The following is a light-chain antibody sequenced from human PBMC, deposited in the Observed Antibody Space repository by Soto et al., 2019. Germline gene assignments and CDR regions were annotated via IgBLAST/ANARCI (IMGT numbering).Light chain of an antibody. CDR2: DAS. Sequence: IVMTHSPATLSLSPWDRATLSCRASQGVSSYLAWYQQKPGQAPRLLIYDASNRATGIPARFSGSGSGTEFTLTVSSLQSEDFAVYYCQQYNNWPPINFGQGTRLEIK. CDR3: QQYNNWPPIN. V-gene: IGKV3D-15*01. J-gene: IGKJ5*01. CDR1: QGVSSY.